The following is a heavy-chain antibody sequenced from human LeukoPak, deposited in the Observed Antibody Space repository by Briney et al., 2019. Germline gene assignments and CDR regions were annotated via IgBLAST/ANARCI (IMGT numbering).Heavy chain of an antibody. CDR1: GFTFSSYA. V-gene: IGHV3-66*01. CDR2: IYGGGSI. Sequence: GGSLRLSCAASGFTFSSYAMSWVRQAPGKGLEWVSVIYGGGSIYYADSVKGRFTISRDNSMNTLYLQMNNLRAEDTAVYYCARVDTALVGYYYGMDVWGQGTAVTVSS. D-gene: IGHD5-18*01. CDR3: ARVDTALVGYYYGMDV. J-gene: IGHJ6*02.